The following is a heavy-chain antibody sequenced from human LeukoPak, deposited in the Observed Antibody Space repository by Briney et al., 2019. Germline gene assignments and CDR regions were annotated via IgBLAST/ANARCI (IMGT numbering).Heavy chain of an antibody. D-gene: IGHD6-13*01. CDR1: GGPFSGYY. Sequence: SETLSLTCAVYGGPFSGYYWSWIRPPPGKGLEWIGEINHSGSTNYNPSLKSRVTISVDTSKNQFSLKLSSVTAADTAVYYCARPRLRIAAAGFDYWGQGTLVTVSS. V-gene: IGHV4-34*01. J-gene: IGHJ4*02. CDR2: INHSGST. CDR3: ARPRLRIAAAGFDY.